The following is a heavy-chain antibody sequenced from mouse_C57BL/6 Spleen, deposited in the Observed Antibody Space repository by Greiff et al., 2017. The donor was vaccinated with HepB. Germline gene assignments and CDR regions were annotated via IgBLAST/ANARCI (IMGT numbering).Heavy chain of an antibody. CDR2: IYPGDGDT. V-gene: IGHV1-82*01. Sequence: QVQLQQSGPELVKPGASVKISCKASGYAFSSSWMNWVKQRPGKGLEWIGRIYPGDGDTNYNGKFKGKATLTADKSSNTAYMQLSSLTSEDSAVYFCARSYYYGSDYWGQGTTLTVSS. CDR3: ARSYYYGSDY. CDR1: GYAFSSSW. J-gene: IGHJ2*01. D-gene: IGHD1-1*01.